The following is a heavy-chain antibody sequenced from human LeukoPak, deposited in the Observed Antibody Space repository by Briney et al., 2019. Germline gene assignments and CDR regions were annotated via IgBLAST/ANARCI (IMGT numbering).Heavy chain of an antibody. D-gene: IGHD6-6*01. Sequence: GGSLRLSCAASGFTFSSFAMNWVRQAPGKGLEWVSSISSSSSYIYYADSVKGRFTISRDNAKNSLYLQMNSLRAEDTAVYYCARDALYSSSSPYYFDYWGQGTLVTVSS. CDR1: GFTFSSFA. V-gene: IGHV3-21*01. CDR2: ISSSSSYI. J-gene: IGHJ4*02. CDR3: ARDALYSSSSPYYFDY.